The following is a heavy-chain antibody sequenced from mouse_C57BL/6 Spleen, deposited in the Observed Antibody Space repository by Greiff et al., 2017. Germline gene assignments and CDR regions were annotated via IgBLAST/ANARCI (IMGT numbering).Heavy chain of an antibody. CDR2: IDPNSGGT. CDR3: ARDAYYYGSSYFDY. Sequence: VQLQQSGAELVKPGASVKLSCKASGYTFTSYWMHWVKQRPGRGLEWIGRIDPNSGGTKYNEKFKSKATLTVDKPSSTAYSQLSSLTSEDSAVYYCARDAYYYGSSYFDYWGQGTTLTVSS. CDR1: GYTFTSYW. V-gene: IGHV1-72*01. D-gene: IGHD1-1*01. J-gene: IGHJ2*01.